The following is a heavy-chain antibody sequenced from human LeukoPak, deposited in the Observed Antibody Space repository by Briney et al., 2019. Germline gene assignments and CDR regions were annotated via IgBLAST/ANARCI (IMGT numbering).Heavy chain of an antibody. CDR2: INHSGST. D-gene: IGHD3-9*01. V-gene: IGHV4-34*01. CDR3: ARLHRYDILTGYYLSP. Sequence: SETLSLTCAVYGGSFSGYYWSWIRQPPGKGLEWIGEINHSGSTNYNPSLKSRVTISVDTSKNQFSLKLSSVTAADTAVYYCARLHRYDILTGYYLSPWGQGTLVTVSS. J-gene: IGHJ5*02. CDR1: GGSFSGYY.